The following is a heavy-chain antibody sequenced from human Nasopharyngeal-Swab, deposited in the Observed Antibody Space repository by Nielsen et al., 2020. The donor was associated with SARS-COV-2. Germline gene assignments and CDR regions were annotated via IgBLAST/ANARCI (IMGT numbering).Heavy chain of an antibody. Sequence: VRQAPGKGLAWVSAISGSGGSTYYAASVKGRFTISRDNSKNTLYLQMNSLRAEDTAVYYCAKNPPFSDYFDYWGQGTLVTVSS. V-gene: IGHV3-23*01. J-gene: IGHJ4*02. CDR2: ISGSGGST. CDR3: AKNPPFSDYFDY.